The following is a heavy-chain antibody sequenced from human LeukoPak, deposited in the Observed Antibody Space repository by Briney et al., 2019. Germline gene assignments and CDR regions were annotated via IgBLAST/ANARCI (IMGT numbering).Heavy chain of an antibody. Sequence: APVKVSCKASGYTFTSYGISWVRQAPGQGLEWMGWISAYNGNTNYAQKLQGRVTMTTDTSTSTAYMELRSLSSDDTAVYYCARVAYYYDSSGPHYYYYYMDVWGKGTTVTVSS. V-gene: IGHV1-18*01. D-gene: IGHD3-22*01. CDR1: GYTFTSYG. J-gene: IGHJ6*03. CDR2: ISAYNGNT. CDR3: ARVAYYYDSSGPHYYYYYMDV.